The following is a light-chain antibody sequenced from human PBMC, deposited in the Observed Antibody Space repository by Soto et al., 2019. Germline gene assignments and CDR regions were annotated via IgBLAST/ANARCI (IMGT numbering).Light chain of an antibody. CDR1: QRINNY. CDR2: DAS. Sequence: DIQMTQSPSSLSASVGDRVTITCPASQRINNYLNWYQQKPGKAPKLLIFDASTLENGVPARFSASGSGTEFTLIISSLQPDDFATYYCQQYTSYSWTFGQGTKEDI. V-gene: IGKV1-5*01. J-gene: IGKJ1*01. CDR3: QQYTSYSWT.